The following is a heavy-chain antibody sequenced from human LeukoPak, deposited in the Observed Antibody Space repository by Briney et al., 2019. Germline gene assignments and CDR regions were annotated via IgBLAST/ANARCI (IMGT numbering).Heavy chain of an antibody. Sequence: PGGSLRLSCAASGFTFSTYWMSWVRQAPGRGLEWVANINQDGSEKYYVDSVKGRFTISRDNAKNSLYLQMNSLRAEDTAVYYCARDRWEPCQDYWGQGTLVTVSS. CDR2: INQDGSEK. CDR1: GFTFSTYW. D-gene: IGHD1-26*01. J-gene: IGHJ4*02. V-gene: IGHV3-7*01. CDR3: ARDRWEPCQDY.